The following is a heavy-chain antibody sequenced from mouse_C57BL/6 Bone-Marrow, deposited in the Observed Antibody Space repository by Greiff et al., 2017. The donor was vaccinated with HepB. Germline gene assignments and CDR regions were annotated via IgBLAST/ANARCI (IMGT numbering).Heavy chain of an antibody. CDR1: GYTFTSYW. CDR2: IYPGSGST. CDR3: ARWGAMDY. J-gene: IGHJ4*01. Sequence: QVHVKQPGAELVKPGASVKMSCKASGYTFTSYWITWVKQRPGQGLEWIGDIYPGSGSTNYNEKFKSKATLTVDTSSSTAYMQLRSLTSEDSAVYYCARWGAMDYWGQGTSVTVSS. V-gene: IGHV1-55*01.